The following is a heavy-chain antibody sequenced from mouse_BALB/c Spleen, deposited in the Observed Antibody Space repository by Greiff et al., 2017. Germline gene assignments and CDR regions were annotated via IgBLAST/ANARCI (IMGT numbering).Heavy chain of an antibody. CDR3: ARYVYYGSIPFDY. CDR2: ISYSGST. V-gene: IGHV3-8*02. Sequence: EVQVVESGPSLVKPSQTLSLTCSVTGDSITSGYWNWIRKFPGNKLEYMGYISYSGSTYYNPSLKSRISITRDTSKNQYYLQLNSVTTEDTATYYCARYVYYGSIPFDYWGQGTTLTVSS. D-gene: IGHD1-1*01. CDR1: GDSITSGY. J-gene: IGHJ2*01.